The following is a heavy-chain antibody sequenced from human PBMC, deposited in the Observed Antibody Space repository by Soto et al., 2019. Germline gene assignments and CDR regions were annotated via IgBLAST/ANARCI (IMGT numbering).Heavy chain of an antibody. CDR2: IIPIFGTA. J-gene: IGHJ6*02. D-gene: IGHD3-10*01. Sequence: GASVKVSCKASGGTFSSYAISWVRQAPGQGLEWMGGIIPIFGTANYAQKFQGRVTITADESTSTAYMELSSLRSEDTAVYYCAREIKAGTYGMDVWGQGTTVTVSS. V-gene: IGHV1-69*13. CDR1: GGTFSSYA. CDR3: AREIKAGTYGMDV.